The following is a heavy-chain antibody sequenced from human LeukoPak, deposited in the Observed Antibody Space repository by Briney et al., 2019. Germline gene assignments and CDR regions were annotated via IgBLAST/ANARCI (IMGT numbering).Heavy chain of an antibody. CDR1: GFTFSGYW. CDR3: AKGERLLWFGERRYPG. V-gene: IGHV3-7*03. Sequence: GGSLRLSCAASGFTFSGYWTSWVRQAPGKGPEWVANIKQDGSEIYYVDSVKGRFTISRDNSKNTLYLQMNSLRAEDTAVYYCAKGERLLWFGERRYPGWGQGTLVTVSS. J-gene: IGHJ4*02. D-gene: IGHD3-10*01. CDR2: IKQDGSEI.